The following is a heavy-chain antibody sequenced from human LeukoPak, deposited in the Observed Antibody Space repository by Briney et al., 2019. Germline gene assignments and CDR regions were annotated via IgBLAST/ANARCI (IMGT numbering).Heavy chain of an antibody. CDR3: ARELYSSSWYLGYYFDY. CDR2: IIPIFGTA. J-gene: IGHJ4*02. V-gene: IGHV1-69*05. Sequence: SVKLSCKASGGTFSSYAISWVRQAPGQGLEWMGRIIPIFGTANYAQKFQGRVTITTDESTSTAYMELSSLRSEDTAVYYCARELYSSSWYLGYYFDYWGQGTLVTVSP. CDR1: GGTFSSYA. D-gene: IGHD6-13*01.